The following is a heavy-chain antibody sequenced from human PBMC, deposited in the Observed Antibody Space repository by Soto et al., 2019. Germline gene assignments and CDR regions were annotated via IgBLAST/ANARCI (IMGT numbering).Heavy chain of an antibody. J-gene: IGHJ6*02. CDR1: GFTFSSYW. CDR3: ARSPSVLRFLEWLSNYNYYYGMDV. V-gene: IGHV3-7*03. D-gene: IGHD3-3*01. Sequence: GGSLRLSCAASGFTFSSYWMSWVRQAPGKGLEWVANIKQDGSEKYYVDSVKGRFTISRDNAKNSLYLQMNSLRAEDTAVYYCARSPSVLRFLEWLSNYNYYYGMDVWGQGTTVTVSS. CDR2: IKQDGSEK.